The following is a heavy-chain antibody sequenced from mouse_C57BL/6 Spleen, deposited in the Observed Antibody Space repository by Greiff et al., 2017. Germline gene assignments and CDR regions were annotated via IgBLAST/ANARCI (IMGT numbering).Heavy chain of an antibody. D-gene: IGHD1-1*02. J-gene: IGHJ1*03. Sequence: EVKLMESGGGLVQSGRSLRLSCATSGFTFSDFYMEWVRQAPGKGLEWIAASRNKANDYKTEYSASVKGRFIVSRDTSQSILYLQMNALRAEDTAIYYCARDAEDYGWYFDVWGTGTTVTVSS. CDR3: ARDAEDYGWYFDV. CDR1: GFTFSDFY. V-gene: IGHV7-1*01. CDR2: SRNKANDYKT.